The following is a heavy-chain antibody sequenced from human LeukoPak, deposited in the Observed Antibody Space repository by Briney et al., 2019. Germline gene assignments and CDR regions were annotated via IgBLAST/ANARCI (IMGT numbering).Heavy chain of an antibody. CDR3: APVLMVYAPFDY. Sequence: GGSLRLSCAASGFTFSSYSMNWVRQAPGKGLEWVSSISSSSSYIYYADSVKGRFTISRDNAKNSLYLQMNNLRAEDTAVYYCAPVLMVYAPFDYWGQGTLVTVSS. J-gene: IGHJ4*02. V-gene: IGHV3-21*01. D-gene: IGHD2-8*01. CDR2: ISSSSSYI. CDR1: GFTFSSYS.